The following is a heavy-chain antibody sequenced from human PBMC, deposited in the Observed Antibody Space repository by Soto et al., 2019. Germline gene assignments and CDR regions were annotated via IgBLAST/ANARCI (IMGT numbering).Heavy chain of an antibody. Sequence: ASVKVSCKASGYTFTSYGISWVRQAPGQGLEWMGWISAYNGNTNYAQKLQGRVTVTTDTSTSTAYMDLRSLRSDDTAVCYCARAAYSSGWYFDEWGQGTLVTVSS. J-gene: IGHJ4*02. D-gene: IGHD6-19*01. V-gene: IGHV1-18*01. CDR1: GYTFTSYG. CDR3: ARAAYSSGWYFDE. CDR2: ISAYNGNT.